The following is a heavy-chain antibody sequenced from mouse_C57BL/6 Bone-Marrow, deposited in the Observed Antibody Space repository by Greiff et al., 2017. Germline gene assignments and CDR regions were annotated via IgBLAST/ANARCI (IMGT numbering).Heavy chain of an antibody. CDR2: IYPNSGST. Sequence: VQLQQSGAELVKPGASVKLSCKASGYTFTRYWMHWVKQRPEQGLEWIGMIYPNSGSTNYNAKFKSKATLTVNKSSSTAYMQRSSLTSEDSAVYYCARRDYYGSTRAWFAYWGQGTLVTVSA. V-gene: IGHV1-64*01. CDR3: ARRDYYGSTRAWFAY. CDR1: GYTFTRYW. J-gene: IGHJ3*01. D-gene: IGHD1-1*01.